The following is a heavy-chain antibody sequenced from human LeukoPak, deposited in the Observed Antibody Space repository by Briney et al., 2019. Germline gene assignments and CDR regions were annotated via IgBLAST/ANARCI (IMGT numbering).Heavy chain of an antibody. D-gene: IGHD5-18*01. CDR3: ARDYSHLGVDY. Sequence: GGSLRLSCAASGFTFSSYSMNWVRQAPGKGLEWVSSISSSSSYIYYADSVKGRFTIFRDNAKNSLYLQMNSLRAEDTAVYYCARDYSHLGVDYWGQGTLVTVSS. CDR2: ISSSSSYI. CDR1: GFTFSSYS. J-gene: IGHJ4*02. V-gene: IGHV3-21*01.